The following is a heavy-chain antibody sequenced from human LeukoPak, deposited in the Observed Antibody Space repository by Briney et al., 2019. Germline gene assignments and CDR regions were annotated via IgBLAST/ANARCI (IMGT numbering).Heavy chain of an antibody. Sequence: ASVKVSCKASGYTFTSYDINWVRQATGQGLEWMGWMNPNSGNTGYAQKFQGRVTMTRNTSISTAYMELSSLRSEDTAVYYCARVLVSMVRGVYTPGGYWGQGTLVTVSS. V-gene: IGHV1-8*01. J-gene: IGHJ4*02. CDR3: ARVLVSMVRGVYTPGGY. D-gene: IGHD3-10*01. CDR1: GYTFTSYD. CDR2: MNPNSGNT.